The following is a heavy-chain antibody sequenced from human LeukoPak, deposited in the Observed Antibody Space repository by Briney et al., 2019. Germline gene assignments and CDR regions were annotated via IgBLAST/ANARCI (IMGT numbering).Heavy chain of an antibody. D-gene: IGHD3-10*01. CDR2: IIPIFGTA. CDR1: GGTLSSYA. V-gene: IGHV1-69*05. CDR3: ARAGSAGLFDY. Sequence: SVKVSCKASGGTLSSYAISWVRQAPGQGLEWMGRIIPIFGTANYAQKFQGRVTITTDESTSTAYRELSSLRSEDTAVYYCARAGSAGLFDYWGQGTLVTVSS. J-gene: IGHJ4*02.